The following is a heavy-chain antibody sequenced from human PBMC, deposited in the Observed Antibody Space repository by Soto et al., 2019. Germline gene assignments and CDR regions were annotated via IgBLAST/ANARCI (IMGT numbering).Heavy chain of an antibody. V-gene: IGHV4-59*08. J-gene: IGHJ3*02. Sequence: QVQLQESGPGLVKPSETLSLTCTVSGGSISSYYWSWIRQPPGKGLEWIGSIYYSGSTNYNPSLXPXAXIXXDTSTNQRPLNLSSVTAADTAVYYCARRYGRAFDIWGQGTMVTVSS. CDR1: GGSISSYY. D-gene: IGHD4-17*01. CDR2: IYYSGST. CDR3: ARRYGRAFDI.